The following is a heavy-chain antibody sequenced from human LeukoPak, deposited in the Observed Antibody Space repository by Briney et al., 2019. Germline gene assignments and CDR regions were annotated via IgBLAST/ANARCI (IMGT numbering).Heavy chain of an antibody. D-gene: IGHD3-3*01. Sequence: PGGSLRLSCAASGFTFSDYGMSWVRQAPGKGLEWVSAISGSGGSTYYADSVKGRFTISRDNSKNTLYLQMNSLRAEDTAVYYCAKVWSVVGKGPVDYWGQGTLVTVSS. CDR3: AKVWSVVGKGPVDY. CDR2: ISGSGGST. V-gene: IGHV3-23*01. J-gene: IGHJ4*02. CDR1: GFTFSDYG.